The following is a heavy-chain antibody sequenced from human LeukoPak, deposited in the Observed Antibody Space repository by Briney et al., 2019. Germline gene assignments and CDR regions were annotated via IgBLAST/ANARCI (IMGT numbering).Heavy chain of an antibody. J-gene: IGHJ4*02. D-gene: IGHD4-17*01. V-gene: IGHV5-51*01. CDR3: ARHWDYGGQNEPFDY. Sequence: GESLKISCKGSGYSFTSYWIGWVRQMPGKGLEWTGIIYPGDSDTRYSPSFQGQVTISADKSIGTAYLQWSSLKASDTAMYYCARHWDYGGQNEPFDYWGQGTLVTVSS. CDR1: GYSFTSYW. CDR2: IYPGDSDT.